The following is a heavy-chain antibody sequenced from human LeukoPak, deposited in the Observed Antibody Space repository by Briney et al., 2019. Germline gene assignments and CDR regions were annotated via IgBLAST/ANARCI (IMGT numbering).Heavy chain of an antibody. D-gene: IGHD6-19*01. CDR3: AKDRSSSTIAVRGGY. J-gene: IGHJ4*02. CDR1: RFTFSRYD. V-gene: IGHV3-23*05. CDR2: IVRTITTT. Sequence: GGSLRLSCAASRFTFSRYDLSWVRQAPGKGLECVSTIVRTITTTYYADSVKGRFTISRDNSKNTLYLQVTSLRAEDTALYYCAKDRSSSTIAVRGGYWGQGTLVTVSS.